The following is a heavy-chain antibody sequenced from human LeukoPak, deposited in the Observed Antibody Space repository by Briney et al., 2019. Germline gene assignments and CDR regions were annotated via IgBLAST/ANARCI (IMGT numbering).Heavy chain of an antibody. CDR1: GFTFSSYE. J-gene: IGHJ3*02. CDR3: ARESSGSYYKPDAFDI. V-gene: IGHV3-48*03. Sequence: PGGSLRLSCAASGFTFSSYEMNWVRQAPGKGLEWVSYISSSGSSIYYADSVKGRFIISRDNAKNSLYLQMNSLRAEDTAVYYCARESSGSYYKPDAFDIWGQGTMVTVSS. D-gene: IGHD3-10*01. CDR2: ISSSGSSI.